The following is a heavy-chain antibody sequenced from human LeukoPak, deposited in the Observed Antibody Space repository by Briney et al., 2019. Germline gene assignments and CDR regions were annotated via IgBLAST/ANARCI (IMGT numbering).Heavy chain of an antibody. CDR2: INPNSGGT. J-gene: IGHJ5*02. CDR1: GYTFSGYY. Sequence: ASLNVSCKASGYTFSGYYMRWVRQAPGQGLEWMGWINPNSGGTYYVHTLQGRVTMTRDTSKNASYMELSRLTAEDTAIYFCVREGFGVVHAGWFDPWGQGTLVTVS. CDR3: VREGFGVVHAGWFDP. V-gene: IGHV1-2*02. D-gene: IGHD3-3*01.